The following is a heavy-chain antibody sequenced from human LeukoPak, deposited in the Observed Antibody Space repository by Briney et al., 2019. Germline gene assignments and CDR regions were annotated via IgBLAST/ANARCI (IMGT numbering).Heavy chain of an antibody. Sequence: ASVKVSCKASGYTFTGYYMHWVRQAPGQGLEWMGWINPNSGGTNYAQKFQGRVTMTRDTSISTAHMELSRLRSDDTAVYYCARDFSTYYYGSGSHNWFDPWGQGTLVTVSS. CDR1: GYTFTGYY. CDR3: ARDFSTYYYGSGSHNWFDP. V-gene: IGHV1-2*02. J-gene: IGHJ5*02. CDR2: INPNSGGT. D-gene: IGHD3-10*01.